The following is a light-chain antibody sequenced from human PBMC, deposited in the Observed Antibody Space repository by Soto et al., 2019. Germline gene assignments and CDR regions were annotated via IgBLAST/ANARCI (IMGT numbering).Light chain of an antibody. V-gene: IGKV3-11*01. Sequence: DIVLTQSPATLSLSPGERATLSRRASQSVSSYLAWYQQKPGQAPRLLIYDASNRATGIPARFSGSGSGTDFTLTISSLEPEDFAVYYCQQRSNWPWTFGQGTKVDIK. CDR1: QSVSSY. J-gene: IGKJ1*01. CDR2: DAS. CDR3: QQRSNWPWT.